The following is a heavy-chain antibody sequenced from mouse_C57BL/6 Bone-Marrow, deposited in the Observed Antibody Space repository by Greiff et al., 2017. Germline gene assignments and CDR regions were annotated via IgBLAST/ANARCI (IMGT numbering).Heavy chain of an antibody. CDR1: GYTFTDYE. D-gene: IGHD2-2*01. J-gene: IGHJ2*01. CDR2: IDPETGGT. Sequence: QVQLQQSGAELVRPGASVTLSCKASGYTFTDYEMHWVKQTPVHGLEWIGAIDPETGGTAYNQKFKGKAILTADKSSSTAYMELRSLTSEDSAVXYCTRANLLWLRHYFDYWGQGTTLTVSS. V-gene: IGHV1-15*01. CDR3: TRANLLWLRHYFDY.